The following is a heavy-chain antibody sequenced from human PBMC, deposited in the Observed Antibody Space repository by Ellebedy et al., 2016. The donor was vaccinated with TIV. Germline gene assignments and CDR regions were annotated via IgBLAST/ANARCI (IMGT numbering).Heavy chain of an antibody. D-gene: IGHD5-12*01. CDR3: AKEDTVARNIES. Sequence: PGGSLRLSCAASGFTVSSNGMTWVRQAPGKGLEWVASITGRGGSTYYADSVKGRFTISRDTSKNMLYLQMNSLRAEYTAVYYCAKEDTVARNIESWGQGTLVTVSS. J-gene: IGHJ4*02. CDR1: GFTVSSNG. CDR2: ITGRGGST. V-gene: IGHV3-23*01.